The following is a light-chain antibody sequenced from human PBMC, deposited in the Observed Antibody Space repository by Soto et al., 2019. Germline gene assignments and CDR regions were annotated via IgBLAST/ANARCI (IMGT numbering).Light chain of an antibody. Sequence: ESVLTQSPGTLSMSPGEIATLSCRASQSVSSSYSAWYQQKPDQAPRLLIYGASSRATGIPDRFSGSGSGTDFTLTISRLEPEDFAVYYCQQYGSSPFNFGPGTKVDIK. J-gene: IGKJ3*01. V-gene: IGKV3-20*01. CDR1: QSVSSSY. CDR2: GAS. CDR3: QQYGSSPFN.